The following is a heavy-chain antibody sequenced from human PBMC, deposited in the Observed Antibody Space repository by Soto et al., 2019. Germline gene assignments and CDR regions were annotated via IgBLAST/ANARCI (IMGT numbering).Heavy chain of an antibody. CDR3: AKTGLRVLSNWFDP. Sequence: GGSRRLSCAASGFTFSSYAMSWVRQAPGKGLEWVSAISGSGGSTYYADSVKGRFTISRDNSKNTLYLQMNSLRAEDTAVYYCAKTGLRVLSNWFDPWGQGTLVTVSS. V-gene: IGHV3-23*01. CDR2: ISGSGGST. D-gene: IGHD3-16*01. J-gene: IGHJ5*02. CDR1: GFTFSSYA.